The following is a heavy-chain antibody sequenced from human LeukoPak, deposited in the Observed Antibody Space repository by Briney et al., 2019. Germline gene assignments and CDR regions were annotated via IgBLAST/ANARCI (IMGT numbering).Heavy chain of an antibody. Sequence: KESGPTLVKPTQTLTLTCTFSGFSLSTSGVGVGWIRQPPGKALEWLALIYWNDDKRYSPYLKSSLTITKDPSKNQVVLTMTNMDPVDTATYYCAHETSRGGYPLAWGQGTLVTVSS. CDR1: GFSLSTSGVG. CDR2: IYWNDDK. V-gene: IGHV2-5*01. D-gene: IGHD2-15*01. CDR3: AHETSRGGYPLA. J-gene: IGHJ5*02.